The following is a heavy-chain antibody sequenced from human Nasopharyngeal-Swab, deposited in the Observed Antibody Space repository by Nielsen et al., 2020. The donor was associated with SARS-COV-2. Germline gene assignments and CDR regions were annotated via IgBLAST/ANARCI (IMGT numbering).Heavy chain of an antibody. D-gene: IGHD2-2*01. Sequence: VCPAPGKGLEWVFSISSSSSYIYYADSVKGRFTISRDNAKNSLYLQMNSLRAEDTAVYYCARGAVVVPAAIYYYYYGMDVWGQGTTVTVSS. J-gene: IGHJ6*02. CDR2: ISSSSSYI. CDR3: ARGAVVVPAAIYYYYYGMDV. V-gene: IGHV3-21*01.